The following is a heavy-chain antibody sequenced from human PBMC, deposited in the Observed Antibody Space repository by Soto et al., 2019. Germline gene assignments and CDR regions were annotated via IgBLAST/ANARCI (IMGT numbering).Heavy chain of an antibody. CDR2: ISATGGST. J-gene: IGHJ4*02. CDR3: AKDRLAGSFDY. V-gene: IGHV3-23*01. CDR1: GFTFSRYA. Sequence: PGGSLRLSCAASGFTFSRYAMAWVRQAPGKGLEWVSVISATGGSTYYADSVKGRFTISRDNSKNTLYLQMNGLRVEDTAVCYCAKDRLAGSFDYWGQGTQVTVSS. D-gene: IGHD2-15*01.